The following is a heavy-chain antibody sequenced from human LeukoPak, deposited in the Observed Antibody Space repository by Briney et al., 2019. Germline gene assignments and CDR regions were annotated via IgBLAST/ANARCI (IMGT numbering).Heavy chain of an antibody. J-gene: IGHJ6*02. V-gene: IGHV3-30*03. CDR3: ARDPGATLSYAMDA. CDR1: GFSFSSYV. Sequence: PGRSLRLSCAASGFSFSSYVMHWVRQAPGKGLERVTLISYDGNDKEYGDSVRGRFTSSRDNSKNTLYLQMNSLRAEDTAVYYCARDPGATLSYAMDAWGQGTAVTVSS. D-gene: IGHD1-26*01. CDR2: ISYDGNDK.